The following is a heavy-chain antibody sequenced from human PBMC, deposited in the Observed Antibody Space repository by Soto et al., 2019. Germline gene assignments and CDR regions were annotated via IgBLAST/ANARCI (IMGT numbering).Heavy chain of an antibody. J-gene: IGHJ3*02. CDR3: ASDIAATGADAFDI. D-gene: IGHD6-13*01. CDR1: GYRFTSYW. Sequence: GESLKISCKGSGYRFTSYWIGWVRQMPGKGLEWMRIIYPGDSDTRYSPSFQGQVTISADKSISTAYLQWSSLKASDTAMYYCASDIAATGADAFDIWGQGTMVTVSS. CDR2: IYPGDSDT. V-gene: IGHV5-51*01.